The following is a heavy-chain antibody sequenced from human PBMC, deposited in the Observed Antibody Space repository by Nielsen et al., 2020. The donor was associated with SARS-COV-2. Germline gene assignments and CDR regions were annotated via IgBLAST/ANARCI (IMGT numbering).Heavy chain of an antibody. CDR3: AKGTELLWFGEPDSRYYYYGMDV. Sequence: GESLKISCGASGFTFTDYAMTWVRQAPGKGLEWVSGISGFVGTTYYADSVKGRFTVSRDNSRNMLYLQLNSLRAEDTAVYYCAKGTELLWFGEPDSRYYYYGMDVWGQGTAVTVSS. D-gene: IGHD3-10*01. V-gene: IGHV3-23*01. CDR2: ISGFVGTT. CDR1: GFTFTDYA. J-gene: IGHJ6*02.